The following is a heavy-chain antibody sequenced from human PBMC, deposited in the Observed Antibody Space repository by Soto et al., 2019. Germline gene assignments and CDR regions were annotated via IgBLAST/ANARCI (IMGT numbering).Heavy chain of an antibody. Sequence: SETLSLTCTVSGGSISSYYWSWIRQPPGKGLEWIGYIYYSGSTNYNPSLKSRVTISVDTSKNQFSLKLSSVTAAVTDVYDCARVGGELLVIPGAIDYWGQGTLVTVSS. J-gene: IGHJ4*02. D-gene: IGHD2-8*02. CDR3: ARVGGELLVIPGAIDY. CDR1: GGSISSYY. V-gene: IGHV4-59*01. CDR2: IYYSGST.